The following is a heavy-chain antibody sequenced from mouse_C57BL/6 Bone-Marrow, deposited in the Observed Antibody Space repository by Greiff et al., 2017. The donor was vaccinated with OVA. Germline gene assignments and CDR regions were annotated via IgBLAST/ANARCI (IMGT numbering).Heavy chain of an antibody. J-gene: IGHJ4*01. Sequence: VKLMESGPELVKPGASVKISCKASGYAFSSSWMNWVKQRPGKGLEWIGRIYPGDGDTNYNGKFKGKATLTADKSSSTAYMQLSSLTSEDSAVYFCARRIYYGKGDAMDYWGQGTSVTVSS. CDR3: ARRIYYGKGDAMDY. CDR1: GYAFSSSW. D-gene: IGHD2-1*01. CDR2: IYPGDGDT. V-gene: IGHV1-82*01.